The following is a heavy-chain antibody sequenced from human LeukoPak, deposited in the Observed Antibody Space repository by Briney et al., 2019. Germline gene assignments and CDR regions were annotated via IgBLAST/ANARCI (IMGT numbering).Heavy chain of an antibody. CDR1: GFIFKNYA. CDR3: ATADATIGGAFDI. CDR2: ISGTSDTT. V-gene: IGHV3-23*01. J-gene: IGHJ3*02. Sequence: QTGASLRLSCAASGFIFKNYAMSWARQSPGRGLEWVSIISGTSDTTRYGDCVRGRFTTSRDNTRNTLYLQMNSLRVGQTTIYHCATADATIGGAFDIWGQGTMVTVSS. D-gene: IGHD3-3*01.